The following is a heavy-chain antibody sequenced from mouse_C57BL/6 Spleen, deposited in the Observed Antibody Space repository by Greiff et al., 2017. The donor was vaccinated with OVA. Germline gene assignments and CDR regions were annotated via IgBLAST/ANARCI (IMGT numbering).Heavy chain of an antibody. D-gene: IGHD2-5*01. CDR2: IYPRSGNT. J-gene: IGHJ1*03. V-gene: IGHV1-81*01. CDR1: GYTFTSYG. CDR3: ARSYYSNYEGYFDV. Sequence: QVQLQQSGAELARPGASVKLSCKASGYTFTSYGISWVKQRTGQGLGWIGEIYPRSGNTYYNEKFKGKATLTADKSSSTAYMELRSLTSEDSAVYFCARSYYSNYEGYFDVWGTGTTVTVSS.